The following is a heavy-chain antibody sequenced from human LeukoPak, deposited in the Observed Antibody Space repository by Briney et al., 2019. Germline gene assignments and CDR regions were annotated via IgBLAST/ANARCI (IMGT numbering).Heavy chain of an antibody. CDR3: ARHISPTYYDFWSGYPLDY. V-gene: IGHV5-51*01. D-gene: IGHD3-3*01. CDR1: GYSFTSYW. J-gene: IGHJ4*02. CDR2: IYAGDSET. Sequence: GESLQISGKGSGYSFTSYWIGWVRQMPGEGLEWTGIIYAGDSETRYNPSYQGQVTTSANNSNSTAFLQWSILEATAPVFYYCARHISPTYYDFWSGYPLDYWGQGTLVTVSS.